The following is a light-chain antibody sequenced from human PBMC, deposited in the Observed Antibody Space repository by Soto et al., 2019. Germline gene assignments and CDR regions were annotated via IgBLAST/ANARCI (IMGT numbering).Light chain of an antibody. V-gene: IGKV1-39*01. J-gene: IGKJ2*01. CDR2: AAS. Sequence: DIQMTQSPSSLSASVGDRVTITCRASQSIRRDLNWYQQKSGKAPKLLIYAASSLQSGVPSRFSGSGSGTDFTLTISSLQPEDFAIYYCQQTYSTPHYTFGQGTKADIK. CDR3: QQTYSTPHYT. CDR1: QSIRRD.